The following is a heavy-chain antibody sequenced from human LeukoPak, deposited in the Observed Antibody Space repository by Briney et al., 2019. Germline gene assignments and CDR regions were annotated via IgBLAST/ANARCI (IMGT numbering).Heavy chain of an antibody. CDR3: ATSGGSRAYWYFEL. CDR2: ISGSGSPI. Sequence: GGSLRLSCAASGFTFSTCSMNWVRQAPGKGLESIAYISGSGSPIYYAASVKGRFTISRDNADNSLYLQMNNLRDEDTAVYYCATSGGSRAYWYFELWGRGTLVTVSS. D-gene: IGHD3-16*01. CDR1: GFTFSTCS. V-gene: IGHV3-48*02. J-gene: IGHJ2*01.